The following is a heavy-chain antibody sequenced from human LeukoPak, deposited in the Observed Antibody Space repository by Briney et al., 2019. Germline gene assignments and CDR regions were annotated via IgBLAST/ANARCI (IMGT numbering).Heavy chain of an antibody. D-gene: IGHD3-9*01. J-gene: IGHJ4*02. Sequence: EASVKVSCKASGYTFTGYYMHWVRQAPGQGLEWMGWINPNSGGTNYAQKFQGRVTMTRDTSISTAYMELSRLRSDDTAVYYCAREHDTLTGMSFDYWGQGTLVTVSS. CDR3: AREHDTLTGMSFDY. CDR1: GYTFTGYY. V-gene: IGHV1-2*02. CDR2: INPNSGGT.